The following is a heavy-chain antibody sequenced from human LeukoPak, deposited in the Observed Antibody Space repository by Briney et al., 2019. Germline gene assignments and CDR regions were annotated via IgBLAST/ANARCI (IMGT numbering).Heavy chain of an antibody. V-gene: IGHV3-74*01. CDR1: GFTFSRYW. CDR3: ARAPSEVGGYYPEYFRH. CDR2: IKSDGKT. D-gene: IGHD3-22*01. J-gene: IGHJ1*01. Sequence: TGGSLRLSCEASGFTFSRYWMHWVRQAPGKGLVWVSRIKSDGKTNYADSVKGRFTISRDNAKNTVSLQMDNLRAEDTGVYYCARAPSEVGGYYPEYFRHWGQGTLVTVSS.